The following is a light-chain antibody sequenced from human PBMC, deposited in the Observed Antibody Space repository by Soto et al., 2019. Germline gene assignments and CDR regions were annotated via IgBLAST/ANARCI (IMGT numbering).Light chain of an antibody. J-gene: IGKJ3*01. Sequence: EIVLTQSPDTLSLSPGERATLSCRASQSVRSSLAWYQQKPGQAPRRLIYDASNRATGIPARFSGSGSGTDFTLTISSLEPEDFAVYYCQQRSNWPPEVTFGPGTKVDIK. CDR1: QSVRSS. V-gene: IGKV3-11*01. CDR3: QQRSNWPPEVT. CDR2: DAS.